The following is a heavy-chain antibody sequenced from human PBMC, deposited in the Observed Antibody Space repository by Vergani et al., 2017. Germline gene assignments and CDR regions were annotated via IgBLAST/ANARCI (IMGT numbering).Heavy chain of an antibody. Sequence: QLQLQESGPGLVKPSATLSLTCRVSGAYIKSSNYYWGWIRHPPGKGLEWIASIYYSGSTYYNPSLQSRVTISVDTSKNQYSLKLSSVTAADTAVYFCARHSTVEWLVKLGWIDPWGQGILVTVSS. CDR3: ARHSTVEWLVKLGWIDP. V-gene: IGHV4-39*01. CDR2: IYYSGST. D-gene: IGHD6-19*01. J-gene: IGHJ5*02. CDR1: GAYIKSSNYY.